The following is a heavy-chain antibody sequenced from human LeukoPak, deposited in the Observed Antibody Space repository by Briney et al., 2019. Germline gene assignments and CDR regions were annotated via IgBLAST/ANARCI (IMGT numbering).Heavy chain of an antibody. Sequence: GGSLRLSCTASGFTFGDYAMSWFRQAPGKGLEWVGFIRSKAYGGTTEYAASVKGRFTISRDDSKSVAYLQMNSLKTEDTAVYYCTRGPSGYGDGADYWGQGTLVTVSS. CDR3: TRGPSGYGDGADY. CDR2: IRSKAYGGTT. CDR1: GFTFGDYA. V-gene: IGHV3-49*03. J-gene: IGHJ4*02. D-gene: IGHD5-12*01.